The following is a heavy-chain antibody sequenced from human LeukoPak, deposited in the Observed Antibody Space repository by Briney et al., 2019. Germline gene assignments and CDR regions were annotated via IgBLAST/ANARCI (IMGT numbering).Heavy chain of an antibody. CDR1: GFTFSTYA. CDR2: ISYDGSNK. D-gene: IGHD3-10*01. V-gene: IGHV3-30-3*01. CDR3: ARTTTPHYYGSGSYALGY. Sequence: GGSLRLSCAASGFTFSTYAMHWVRQGPGKGLEWVAVISYDGSNKYYADSVKGRFTISRDNSKNTLYLQMSSLSAEDTAVCYCARTTTPHYYGSGSYALGYWGQGTLVTVPS. J-gene: IGHJ4*02.